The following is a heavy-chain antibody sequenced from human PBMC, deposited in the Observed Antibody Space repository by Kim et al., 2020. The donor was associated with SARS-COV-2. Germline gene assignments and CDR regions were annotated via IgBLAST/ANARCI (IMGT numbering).Heavy chain of an antibody. J-gene: IGHJ6*02. Sequence: GESLKISCKGSGYSFTSYWIGWVRQMPGKGLEWMGIIYPGDSDTRYSPSFQGRVTISADKSISTAYLQWSSLKASDTAMYYCARLKDYYGSGSYYKSGGYYYYGMDVWGQGTTVTVSS. V-gene: IGHV5-51*01. CDR1: GYSFTSYW. CDR3: ARLKDYYGSGSYYKSGGYYYYGMDV. D-gene: IGHD3-10*01. CDR2: IYPGDSDT.